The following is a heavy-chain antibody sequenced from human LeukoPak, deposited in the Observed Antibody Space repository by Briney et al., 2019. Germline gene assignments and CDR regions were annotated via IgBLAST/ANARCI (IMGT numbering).Heavy chain of an antibody. D-gene: IGHD2/OR15-2a*01. J-gene: IGHJ3*02. CDR2: IYAGGNT. CDR1: EFSIISSY. Sequence: GGSLRLSCAASEFSIISSYMNWVRQVPGKGLEWVSVIYAGGNTYYAGSVRGRLTISRDNSKNTLYLQMNSLRAEDTAVYYCARSFYDEVTHGFDIWGQGTTVTVSS. CDR3: ARSFYDEVTHGFDI. V-gene: IGHV3-53*01.